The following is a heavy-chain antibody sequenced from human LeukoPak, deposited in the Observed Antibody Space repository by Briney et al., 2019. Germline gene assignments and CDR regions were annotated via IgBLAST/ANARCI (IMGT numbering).Heavy chain of an antibody. J-gene: IGHJ4*02. CDR1: GYTFTGYY. D-gene: IGHD2-8*01. CDR2: INPNSGGT. Sequence: VASVKVSCKASGYTFTGYYMHWVRQAPGQGLEWMGWINPNSGGTNYAQKFQGRVTMTRDTSISTAYMELSRLRSDDTAVYYCARDHSFVLMVYGFDYWGQGTLVTVSS. CDR3: ARDHSFVLMVYGFDY. V-gene: IGHV1-2*02.